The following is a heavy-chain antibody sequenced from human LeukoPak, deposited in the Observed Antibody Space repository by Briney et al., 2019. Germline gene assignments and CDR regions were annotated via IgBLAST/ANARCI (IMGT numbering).Heavy chain of an antibody. CDR1: GGSISSYY. V-gene: IGHV4-59*01. D-gene: IGHD6-19*01. CDR3: AREVWSSGWSNAFDS. CDR2: IYNSGIT. Sequence: PSETLSLTCTVSGGSISSYYWSCLRQPPGKGREWIGYIYNSGITNYNPSLKSRVTMPVAMSNNQFSRKLSSVTAEDTAVYFCAREVWSSGWSNAFDSWGEGTMVTVS. J-gene: IGHJ3*02.